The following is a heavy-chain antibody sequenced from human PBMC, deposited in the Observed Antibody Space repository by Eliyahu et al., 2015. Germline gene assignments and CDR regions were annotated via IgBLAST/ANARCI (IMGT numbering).Heavy chain of an antibody. CDR3: ARVRAGYFDY. V-gene: IGHV4-59*01. J-gene: IGHJ4*02. CDR2: IYYSGTT. Sequence: LEWIAXIYYSGTTNYNPSLQSRVTISVGTSKNQFSLRLSSVTAADTAVYYCARVRAGYFDYWGQGTLVTVSA. D-gene: IGHD3-10*01.